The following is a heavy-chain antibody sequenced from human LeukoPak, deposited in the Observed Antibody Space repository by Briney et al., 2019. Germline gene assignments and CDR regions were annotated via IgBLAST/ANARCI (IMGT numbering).Heavy chain of an antibody. CDR2: INHSGST. CDR1: GGSFSGYY. V-gene: IGHV4-34*01. Sequence: PSETLSLTCAVYGGSFSGYYWSWIRQPPGKGLEWIGEINHSGSTNYNPSLKSRVTISVDTSKNQFSLKLSSVTAADTAVYYCARVPYWFDPWGQGTLVTVSP. J-gene: IGHJ5*02. CDR3: ARVPYWFDP.